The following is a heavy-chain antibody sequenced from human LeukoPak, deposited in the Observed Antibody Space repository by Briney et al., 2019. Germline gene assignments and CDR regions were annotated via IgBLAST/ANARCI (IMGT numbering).Heavy chain of an antibody. D-gene: IGHD5-18*01. CDR1: GYTFTSYG. CDR2: ISAYNGNT. V-gene: IGHV1-18*01. CDR3: ARDWRGGYSYGIFDY. Sequence: GSVKVSCKASGYTFTSYGISWVRQAPGQGLEWMGWISAYNGNTNYAQKLQGRVTMTIDTSTSTAYMELRSLRSDDTAVYYCARDWRGGYSYGIFDYWGQGTLVTVSS. J-gene: IGHJ4*02.